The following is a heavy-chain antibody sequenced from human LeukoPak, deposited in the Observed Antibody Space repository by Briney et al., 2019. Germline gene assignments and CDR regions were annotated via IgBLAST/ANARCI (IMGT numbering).Heavy chain of an antibody. J-gene: IGHJ4*02. CDR3: AADRWFGKTPSLIFDY. V-gene: IGHV1-58*02. Sequence: SVNVSCKASGFTFSSSAIQWVRQARGQRGEWIGWIVGVSGDTYYPQKFHGRVTITRDMSTSTAYMELSSLRSEDTAVYFCAADRWFGKTPSLIFDYWGKGTLVTASS. CDR1: GFTFSSSA. D-gene: IGHD3-10*01. CDR2: IVGVSGDT.